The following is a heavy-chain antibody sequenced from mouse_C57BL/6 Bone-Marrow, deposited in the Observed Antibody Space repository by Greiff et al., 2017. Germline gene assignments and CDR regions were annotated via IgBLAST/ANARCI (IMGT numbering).Heavy chain of an antibody. J-gene: IGHJ4*01. CDR2: ISDGGSYT. CDR3: TRRGQLRLYYYAMDY. CDR1: GFTFSSYA. D-gene: IGHD3-2*02. V-gene: IGHV5-4*03. Sequence: EVMLVESGGGLVKPGGSLKLSCAASGFTFSSYAMSWVRQTPEKRLEWVATISDGGSYTYYPDNVKGRFTISRDNAKNNLYLQMSHLKSEDTAMYYCTRRGQLRLYYYAMDYWGQGTSVTVSS.